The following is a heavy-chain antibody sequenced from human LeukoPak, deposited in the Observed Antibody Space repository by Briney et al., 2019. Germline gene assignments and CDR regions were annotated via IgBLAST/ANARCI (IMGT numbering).Heavy chain of an antibody. CDR3: ARGPTYYDILTGYTI. V-gene: IGHV3-30*04. CDR1: RFTFNSYA. J-gene: IGHJ4*02. D-gene: IGHD3-9*01. Sequence: PGGSLRLSCTASRFTFNSYAMHWVRQAPGKGLEWVAVISYDGSNKYYADSVKGRFTISRDNSKNTLYLQMNSLRTEDTAVYYCARGPTYYDILTGYTIWGQGTLVTVSS. CDR2: ISYDGSNK.